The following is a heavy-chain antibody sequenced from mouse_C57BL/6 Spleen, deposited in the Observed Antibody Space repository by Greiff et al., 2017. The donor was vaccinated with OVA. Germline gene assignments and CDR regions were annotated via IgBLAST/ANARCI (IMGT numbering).Heavy chain of an antibody. CDR3: TRSPTVSQAWFAY. V-gene: IGHV1-15*01. CDR2: IDPETGGT. J-gene: IGHJ3*01. CDR1: GYTFTDYE. Sequence: VKLQQSGAELVRPGASVTLSCKASGYTFTDYEMHWVKQTPVHGLEWIGAIDPETGGTAYNQKFKGKAILTADKSSSTAYMELRSLTSEDSAVYYCTRSPTVSQAWFAYWGQGTLVTVSA. D-gene: IGHD1-1*01.